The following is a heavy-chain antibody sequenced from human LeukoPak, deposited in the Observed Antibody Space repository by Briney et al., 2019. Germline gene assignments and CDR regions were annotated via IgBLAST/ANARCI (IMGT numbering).Heavy chain of an antibody. Sequence: GESLKISCKGSVYSFTSYWITWARDMPGKGLEWMGSIDPSDSYRIYSPSFQGHVPISADQSISPAYLQWSSLKASDTAMYYCARPDRGSAFDIWGQGTMVTVSS. CDR3: ARPDRGSAFDI. J-gene: IGHJ3*02. V-gene: IGHV5-10-1*01. CDR2: IDPSDSYR. CDR1: VYSFTSYW. D-gene: IGHD2-15*01.